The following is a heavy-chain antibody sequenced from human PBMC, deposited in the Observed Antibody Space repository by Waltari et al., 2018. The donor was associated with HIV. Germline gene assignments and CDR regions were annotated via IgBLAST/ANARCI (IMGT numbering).Heavy chain of an antibody. D-gene: IGHD6-13*01. CDR3: AREKDSSSWSPFDY. CDR2: IKQDGSEK. J-gene: IGHJ4*02. Sequence: EVQLVESGGGLVQPGGSLRLSCAASGFTFSSYWMSWFRQAPGKGLEWVANIKQDGSEKYYVDSVKGRFTISRDNAKNSLYLQMNSLRAEDTAVYYCAREKDSSSWSPFDYWGQGTLVTVSS. V-gene: IGHV3-7*01. CDR1: GFTFSSYW.